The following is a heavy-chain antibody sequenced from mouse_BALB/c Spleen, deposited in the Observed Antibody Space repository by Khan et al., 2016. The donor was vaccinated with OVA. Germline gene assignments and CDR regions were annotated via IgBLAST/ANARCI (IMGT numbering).Heavy chain of an antibody. CDR3: ARGDYDGSSSFAY. Sequence: LVKTGASVKISCKASGYSFTGYYMHWVKQSHGKSLEWIGYISCYNGSTTYNQKFKGKATFTVDTSSSTVYMQFNSLTSEDSAVYDCARGDYDGSSSFAYWGQGTLVTVSA. CDR1: GYSFTGYY. J-gene: IGHJ3*01. CDR2: ISCYNGST. V-gene: IGHV1S34*01. D-gene: IGHD1-1*01.